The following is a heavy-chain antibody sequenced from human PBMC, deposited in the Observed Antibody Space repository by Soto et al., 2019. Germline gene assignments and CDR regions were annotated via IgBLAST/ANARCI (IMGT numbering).Heavy chain of an antibody. V-gene: IGHV1-69*13. CDR2: IIPIFGTA. J-gene: IGHJ4*02. CDR3: ATPEPYYYDSSGYYYVFDY. Sequence: GASVKVSCKASGGTFSSYAISWVRQAPGQGLEWMGGIIPIFGTANYAQKFQGRVTITADESTSTAYMELSSLRSEDTAVYYCATPEPYYYDSSGYYYVFDYWGQGTLVTV. D-gene: IGHD3-22*01. CDR1: GGTFSSYA.